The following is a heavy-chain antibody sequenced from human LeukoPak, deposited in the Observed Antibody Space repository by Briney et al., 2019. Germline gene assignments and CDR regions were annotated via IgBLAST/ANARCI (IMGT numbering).Heavy chain of an antibody. CDR2: IRYDGSNK. Sequence: PGGSLRLSCAASGFTFSSYGMHWVRQAPGKGLEWVAFIRYDGSNKYYADSVKGRFTISRDNAKNSLYLQMNSLRAEDTAVYYCARDPGHYDSSGYYYVGYFDYWGQGTLVTVSS. J-gene: IGHJ4*02. D-gene: IGHD3-22*01. V-gene: IGHV3-30*02. CDR1: GFTFSSYG. CDR3: ARDPGHYDSSGYYYVGYFDY.